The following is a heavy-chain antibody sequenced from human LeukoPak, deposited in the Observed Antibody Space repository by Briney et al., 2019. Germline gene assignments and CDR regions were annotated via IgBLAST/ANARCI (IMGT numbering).Heavy chain of an antibody. CDR3: ARDRVGPIEFDY. CDR2: ISGSSSSI. D-gene: IGHD1-26*01. Sequence: PGGSLRLSCAASGFTFSSYAMNWVRQAPGKGLEWVSYISGSSSSITYADSVKGRFTSSRDNAKNSLYLQMNSLRAEDTAVYYFARDRVGPIEFDYWGQGTLVTVS. CDR1: GFTFSSYA. V-gene: IGHV3-48*04. J-gene: IGHJ4*02.